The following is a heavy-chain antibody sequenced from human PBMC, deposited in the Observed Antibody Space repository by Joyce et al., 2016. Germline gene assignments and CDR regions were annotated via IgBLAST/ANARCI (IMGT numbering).Heavy chain of an antibody. V-gene: IGHV3-23*01. J-gene: IGHJ6*02. CDR1: GFTFSSYA. Sequence: EVQLLESGGGLVQPGGSVRLSCAASGFTFSSYAMSWVRQTPEKGREWVSASGGGGGRTYHADYVKGRFTISRDDSKSTLFLQRSRLRAEDTAIYYCARVPGRYYYYYGVDVWGQGTTVTVSS. CDR2: SGGGGGRT. CDR3: ARVPGRYYYYYGVDV.